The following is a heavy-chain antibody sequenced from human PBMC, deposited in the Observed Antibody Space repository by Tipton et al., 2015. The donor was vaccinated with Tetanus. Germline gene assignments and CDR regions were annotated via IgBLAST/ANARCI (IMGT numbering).Heavy chain of an antibody. D-gene: IGHD6-19*01. CDR2: IHQSGST. V-gene: IGHV4-4*02. CDR1: GGSISSGNW. Sequence: TLSLTCAVSGGSISSGNWWSWVRQSPGKGLEWIGEIHQSGSTSYNPSLKSRVSMSVAKSKNEISLKLNSVTAADTAIYYCARGPKHWLTAGEVYWGQGILVTVSS. CDR3: ARGPKHWLTAGEVY. J-gene: IGHJ4*02.